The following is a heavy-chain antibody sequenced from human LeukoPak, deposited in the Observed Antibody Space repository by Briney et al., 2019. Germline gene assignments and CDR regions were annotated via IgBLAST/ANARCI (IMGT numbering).Heavy chain of an antibody. CDR3: VRHTGSFPLGGMDV. Sequence: GGSLRLSCAASGFTFRNYGMYWVRKAPGKGLEWVAIIWYDGSNKYYTDSAKGRFTISRDNSKNTLFLQMNSLRVEDTAVYYCVRHTGSFPLGGMDVWGQGTTVPVSS. D-gene: IGHD1-26*01. J-gene: IGHJ6*02. CDR2: IWYDGSNK. CDR1: GFTFRNYG. V-gene: IGHV3-33*02.